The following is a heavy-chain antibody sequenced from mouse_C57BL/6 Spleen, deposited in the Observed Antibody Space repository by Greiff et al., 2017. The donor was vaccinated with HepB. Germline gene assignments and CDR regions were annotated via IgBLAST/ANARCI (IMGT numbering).Heavy chain of an antibody. Sequence: EVHLVESGGGLVQPKGSLKLSCAASGFSFNTYAMNWVRQAPGKGLEWVARIRSKSNNYATYYADSVKDRFTISRDDSESMLYLQMNNLKTEDTAMYYCVRQDDYEAMDYWGQGTSVTVSS. CDR2: IRSKSNNYAT. J-gene: IGHJ4*01. V-gene: IGHV10-1*01. CDR3: VRQDDYEAMDY. CDR1: GFSFNTYA.